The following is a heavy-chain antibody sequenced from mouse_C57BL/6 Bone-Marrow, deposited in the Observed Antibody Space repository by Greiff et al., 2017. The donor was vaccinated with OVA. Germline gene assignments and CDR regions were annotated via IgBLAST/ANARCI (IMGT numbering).Heavy chain of an antibody. J-gene: IGHJ4*01. D-gene: IGHD2-1*01. CDR1: GFTFSSYA. CDR2: ISSGGDYI. Sequence: EVKVVDSGEGLVKPGGSLKLSCAASGFTFSSYAMSWVRQTPEKRLEWVAYISSGGDYIYYADTVKGRFTITRDNARNTLYLQMGRLKSEDTAMYYCTRLLDAMDYWGQGTSVTVSS. CDR3: TRLLDAMDY. V-gene: IGHV5-9-1*02.